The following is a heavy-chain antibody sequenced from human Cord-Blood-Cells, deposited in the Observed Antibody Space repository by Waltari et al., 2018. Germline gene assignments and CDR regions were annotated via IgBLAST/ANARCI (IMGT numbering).Heavy chain of an antibody. J-gene: IGHJ1*01. D-gene: IGHD3-3*01. Sequence: QVQLVQSGAEVKKPGASVKVSCKVSGYTLTALYMHWVRQAPGHWLEWMGGFDPEDGETIYAQKVQGRVTMTEDTSTDTAYMELSSLRSEDTAVYYCATARRPPPFDFWSGYEYFQHWGQGTLVTVSS. CDR2: FDPEDGET. CDR3: ATARRPPPFDFWSGYEYFQH. V-gene: IGHV1-24*01. CDR1: GYTLTALY.